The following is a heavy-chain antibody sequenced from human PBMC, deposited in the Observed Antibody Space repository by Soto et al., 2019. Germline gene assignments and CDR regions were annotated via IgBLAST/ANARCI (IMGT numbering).Heavy chain of an antibody. CDR1: GGSFSGYY. CDR2: INHSGST. V-gene: IGHV4-34*01. CDR3: ARAWNRVVTAAYYFDY. D-gene: IGHD2-21*02. J-gene: IGHJ4*02. Sequence: SETLSLTCAVYGGSFSGYYWSWIRQPPGKGLEWIGEINHSGSTNYNPSLKGRVTISVDTSKNQFSLKLSSVTAADTAVYYCARAWNRVVTAAYYFDYWGQGTLVTVSS.